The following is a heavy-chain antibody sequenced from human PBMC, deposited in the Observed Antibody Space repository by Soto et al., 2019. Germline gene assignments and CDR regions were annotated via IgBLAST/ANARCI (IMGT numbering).Heavy chain of an antibody. CDR1: GGSISSDY. CDR2: TFYSGST. CDR3: AREALRRGYSYGTFDY. Sequence: SETLSLTCSVSGGSISSDYWSWIRQPPGKGLEWIGYTFYSGSTNYNPSLKSRVTISLDASKNQLSLKLSSVTAADTAVYYCAREALRRGYSYGTFDYWGQGTLVTVSS. D-gene: IGHD5-18*01. V-gene: IGHV4-59*01. J-gene: IGHJ4*02.